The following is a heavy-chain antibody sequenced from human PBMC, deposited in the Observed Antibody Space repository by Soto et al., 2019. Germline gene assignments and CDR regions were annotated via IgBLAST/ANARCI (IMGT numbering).Heavy chain of an antibody. CDR1: GDTFNSYG. D-gene: IGHD3-10*01. V-gene: IGHV1-18*01. Sequence: ASVKVSCKGCGDTFNSYGINWVRQAPGQGLEWMGWINPYIGHTDYAQKLQGRVTMTADTSTTTAYMELRSLRSDDTAVYYCARSRMVRGAPNAFHIWGQGTMVTVSS. CDR2: INPYIGHT. J-gene: IGHJ3*02. CDR3: ARSRMVRGAPNAFHI.